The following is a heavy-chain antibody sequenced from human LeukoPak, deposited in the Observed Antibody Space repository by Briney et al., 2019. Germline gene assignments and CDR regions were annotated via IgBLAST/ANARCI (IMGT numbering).Heavy chain of an antibody. J-gene: IGHJ4*02. CDR3: AKSPPFIAAARPLPDY. Sequence: PGGSLRLSCAASGFTFSSYAMSWVRQAPGKGLEWVSAISGSGGSTYYADSVKGRFTISRDNSKNTLYLQMNSLRAEDTAVYYCAKSPPFIAAARPLPDYWGQGTLVTVSS. CDR2: ISGSGGST. CDR1: GFTFSSYA. D-gene: IGHD6-13*01. V-gene: IGHV3-23*01.